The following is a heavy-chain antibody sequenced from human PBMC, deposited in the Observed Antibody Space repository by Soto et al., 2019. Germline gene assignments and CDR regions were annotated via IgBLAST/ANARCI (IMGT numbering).Heavy chain of an antibody. Sequence: QVTLQESGPVLVKPTETLTLTCTVSGLSLSNGKLGVSWIRQPPGKALEWLAHTFSNDDKSYSTSLRSRVTISKDTSRSQVVLTMTNMDPLDSATYYCALIKDCSRTDCYLASFAPWGQGTLVTVSS. V-gene: IGHV2-26*01. D-gene: IGHD2-2*01. J-gene: IGHJ5*02. CDR3: ALIKDCSRTDCYLASFAP. CDR2: TFSNDDK. CDR1: GLSLSNGKLG.